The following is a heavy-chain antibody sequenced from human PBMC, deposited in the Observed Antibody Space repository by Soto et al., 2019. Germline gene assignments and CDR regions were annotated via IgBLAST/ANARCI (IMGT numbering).Heavy chain of an antibody. CDR2: IYYSGST. CDR3: ARGIESHGR. Sequence: PSETLSLTCTVFGDSVSSGRYYWSWIRQPPGTGLEWIGHIYYSGSTNYNPSLKSRVTISIDMSKNQFSLKLSSVTAADTALYYCARGIESHGRWGHGALFTVSS. CDR1: GDSVSSGRYY. D-gene: IGHD1-26*01. J-gene: IGHJ4*01. V-gene: IGHV4-61*01.